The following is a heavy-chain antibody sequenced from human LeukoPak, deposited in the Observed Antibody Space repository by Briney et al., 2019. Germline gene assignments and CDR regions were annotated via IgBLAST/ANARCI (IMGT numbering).Heavy chain of an antibody. CDR3: ARAAAYCGGDCYSGSLNYYGMDV. J-gene: IGHJ6*02. V-gene: IGHV1-69*02. Sequence: ASVKVSCKASGGTFSSYTISWVRQAPGQGLEWMGRIIPILGIANYAQKFQGRVTITADKSTSTAYMELSSLRSEDMAVYYCARAAAYCGGDCYSGSLNYYGMDVWGQGTTVTVSS. CDR1: GGTFSSYT. D-gene: IGHD2-21*02. CDR2: IIPILGIA.